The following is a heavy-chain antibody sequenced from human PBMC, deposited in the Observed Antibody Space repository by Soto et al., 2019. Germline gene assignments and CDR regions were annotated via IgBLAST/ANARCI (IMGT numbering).Heavy chain of an antibody. CDR3: ARVNEALDWFDP. CDR1: GGSISSYY. CDR2: IYYSGST. J-gene: IGHJ5*02. V-gene: IGHV4-59*01. Sequence: SETLSLTCTFSGGSISSYYWSWIRQPPGKGLEWIGYIYYSGSTNYNPSLKSRVTISVDTSKNQFSLKLSSVTAADTAVYYCARVNEALDWFDPWGQGTLVTVSS.